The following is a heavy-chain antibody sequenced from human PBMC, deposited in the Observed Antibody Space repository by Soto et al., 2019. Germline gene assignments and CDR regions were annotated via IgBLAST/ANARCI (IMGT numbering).Heavy chain of an antibody. CDR3: ARDMYSSDYFVKWFEP. CDR1: GFSFSSYA. D-gene: IGHD6-19*01. CDR2: ISHDGINK. V-gene: IGHV3-30-3*01. J-gene: IGHJ5*02. Sequence: QVRLVESGGGVVQPGRSLRLSCTASGFSFSSYAMYWFRQPPGKGLEWVAVISHDGINKHYADSVKGRVTVSRDNSNHSLDLQLHSLRGEDTAMYYCARDMYSSDYFVKWFEPWGPGTLVNVSS.